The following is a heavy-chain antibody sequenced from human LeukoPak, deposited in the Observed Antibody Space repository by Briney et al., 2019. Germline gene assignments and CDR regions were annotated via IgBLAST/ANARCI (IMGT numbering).Heavy chain of an antibody. CDR2: IIPIFGTA. CDR3: ARSAAADYYMDV. J-gene: IGHJ6*03. Sequence: SVKVSCKASGGTFSSYAISWVRQAPGQGLEWMGGIIPIFGTANYAQKFQGRVTITADKSTSTAYMELSSLRSEDTAVYYCARSAAADYYMDVWGKGTTVTISS. V-gene: IGHV1-69*06. CDR1: GGTFSSYA. D-gene: IGHD6-13*01.